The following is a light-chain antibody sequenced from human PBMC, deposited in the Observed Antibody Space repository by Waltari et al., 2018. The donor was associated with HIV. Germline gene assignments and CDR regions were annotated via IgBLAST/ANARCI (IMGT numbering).Light chain of an antibody. V-gene: IGKV2-30*01. CDR3: MQATSWPHT. Sequence: MTQSPLSLSVTLGQPAAISCKSNQSLAFRDGTSYLFWYHQRPGHPPRRLLYQVSHRDSGIPGRITGSGSDTDFTLRISRVEAEDAGFYFCMQATSWPHTFGQRTELQI. CDR2: QVS. J-gene: IGKJ2*01. CDR1: QSLAFRDGTSY.